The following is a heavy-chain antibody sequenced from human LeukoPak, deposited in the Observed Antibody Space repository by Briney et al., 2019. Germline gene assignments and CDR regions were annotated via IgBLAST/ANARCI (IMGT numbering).Heavy chain of an antibody. CDR3: ARVGNYEYCSGGSRLVDY. CDR2: IIPIFGTA. D-gene: IGHD2-15*01. CDR1: GGTFSSYA. J-gene: IGHJ4*02. Sequence: ASVKVSCKASGGTFSSYAISWVRQAPGQGLEWMGAIIPIFGTANYAQKFQGRVTITADESTSTAYMELSSLRSEDTAVYYCARVGNYEYCSGGSRLVDYSHPGTLVTVSS. V-gene: IGHV1-69*01.